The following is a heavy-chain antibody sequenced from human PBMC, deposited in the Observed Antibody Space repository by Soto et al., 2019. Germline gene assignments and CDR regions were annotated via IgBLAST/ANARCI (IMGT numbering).Heavy chain of an antibody. CDR1: GYTFTGNY. CDR2: INPNSGGT. Sequence: ASVKLSCKDSGYTFTGNYMHWVRQAPGQGLEWMGWINPNSGGTNYAQKFQGWVTMTRDTSISTAYMELSRLRSDDTAVYYCARDRGYCSSTSCYAGTHDAFDIWGQGTMVTVSS. D-gene: IGHD2-2*01. CDR3: ARDRGYCSSTSCYAGTHDAFDI. J-gene: IGHJ3*02. V-gene: IGHV1-2*04.